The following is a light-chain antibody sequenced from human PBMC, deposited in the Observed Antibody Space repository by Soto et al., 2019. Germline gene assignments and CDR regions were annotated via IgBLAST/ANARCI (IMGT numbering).Light chain of an antibody. V-gene: IGLV1-47*01. Sequence: QSVLTQPPSASGTPGQRVTISCSGSSSNIGSNYVYWYQQLPGTAPKLLIYSNDQRPSGVSDRFSGSKSGTSASLAISGLRSEDEADYYCAAWDDSLSGRVFGGGTKLTV. CDR1: SSNIGSNY. CDR3: AAWDDSLSGRV. CDR2: SND. J-gene: IGLJ3*02.